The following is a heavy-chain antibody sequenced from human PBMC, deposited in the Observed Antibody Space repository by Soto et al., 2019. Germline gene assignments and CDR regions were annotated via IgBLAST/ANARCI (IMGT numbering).Heavy chain of an antibody. J-gene: IGHJ6*02. CDR2: IIPIFGTA. CDR1: GGTFSSYA. CDR3: ARDSLWGVPAARLDYYYYGMDV. D-gene: IGHD2-2*01. Sequence: SVKVSCKASGGTFSSYAISWVRQAPGQGLEWMGGIIPIFGTANYAQKLQGRVTITADKSTSTAYMELSSLGSEDTAVYYCARDSLWGVPAARLDYYYYGMDVWGQGTTVTVSS. V-gene: IGHV1-69*06.